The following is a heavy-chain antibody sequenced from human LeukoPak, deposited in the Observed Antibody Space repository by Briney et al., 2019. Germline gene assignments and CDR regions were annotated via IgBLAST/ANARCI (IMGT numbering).Heavy chain of an antibody. CDR1: GFTFSSYE. CDR3: AREDGPIDS. V-gene: IGHV3-48*03. D-gene: IGHD5-24*01. CDR2: ISSSGSTI. J-gene: IGHJ4*02. Sequence: PGGSLRLSCAASGFTFSSYEMNWVRQAPGKGLEWVSYISSSGSTIYYADSVKGRFTISRDNAKNSLFLQMNSLRAEDTAVYYCAREDGPIDSWGQGTLVTVSS.